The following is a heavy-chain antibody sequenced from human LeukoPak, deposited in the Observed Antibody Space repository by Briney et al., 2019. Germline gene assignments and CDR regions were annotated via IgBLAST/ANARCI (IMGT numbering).Heavy chain of an antibody. Sequence: GGSLRPSCVASGFTFSSQAMSWVRQAPGKGLEWVSGISVSGSITYYAESVKGRLTISRDNSKNTLYLQMNSLRADDRAVYYCATHMVRGGVIRSYYYYGIDVWGQGTTVTVSS. J-gene: IGHJ6*02. V-gene: IGHV3-23*01. CDR1: GFTFSSQA. CDR2: ISVSGSIT. D-gene: IGHD3-10*01. CDR3: ATHMVRGGVIRSYYYYGIDV.